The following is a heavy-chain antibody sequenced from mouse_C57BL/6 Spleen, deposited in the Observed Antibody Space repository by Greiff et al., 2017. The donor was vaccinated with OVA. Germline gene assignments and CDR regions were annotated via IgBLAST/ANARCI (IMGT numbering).Heavy chain of an antibody. V-gene: IGHV5-17*01. CDR3: ARRSGYDSGDFDY. D-gene: IGHD2-4*01. Sequence: EVHLVESGGGLVKPGGSLKLSCAASGFTFSDYGMHWVRQAPEKGLEWVAYISSGSSTIYYADTVKGRFTISRDNAKNTLFLQMTSLRSEDTAMYYCARRSGYDSGDFDYWGQGTTLTVSS. CDR1: GFTFSDYG. J-gene: IGHJ2*01. CDR2: ISSGSSTI.